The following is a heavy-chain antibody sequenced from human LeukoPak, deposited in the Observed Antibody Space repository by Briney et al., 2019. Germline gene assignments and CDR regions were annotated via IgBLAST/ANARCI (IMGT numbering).Heavy chain of an antibody. V-gene: IGHV1-8*01. CDR1: GYIFISQD. J-gene: IGHJ6*02. D-gene: IGHD6-6*01. CDR3: ARSIAASGGYYGMDV. Sequence: GASVKVSCMASGYIFISQDINWVRQATGQGLEWMGWMNPNSGNTGYGQKFQGRVTMTRNTSISTAYMELSSLRSEDTAVYYCARSIAASGGYYGMDVWGQGTTVTVSS. CDR2: MNPNSGNT.